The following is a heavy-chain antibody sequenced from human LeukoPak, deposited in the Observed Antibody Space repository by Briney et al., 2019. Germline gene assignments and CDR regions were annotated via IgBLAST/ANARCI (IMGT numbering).Heavy chain of an antibody. CDR1: GYTLTELS. V-gene: IGHV1-24*01. D-gene: IGHD3-22*01. CDR2: FDPEDGET. Sequence: ASVKVSCKVSGYTLTELSMHWVRQAPGKGLEWMGGFDPEDGETIYAQKFQGRVTMTEDTSTDTAYMELSSLRSEDTAVYYCATPNYDSSGYVGGNDAFDIWGQGTMVTVSS. J-gene: IGHJ3*02. CDR3: ATPNYDSSGYVGGNDAFDI.